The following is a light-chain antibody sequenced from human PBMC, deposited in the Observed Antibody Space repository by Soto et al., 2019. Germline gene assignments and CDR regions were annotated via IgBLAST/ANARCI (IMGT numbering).Light chain of an antibody. J-gene: IGKJ2*01. CDR3: QHYDNYSYT. Sequence: DIQMTQSPSTLSASVGDRVTITCRATQNINIWLAWYQQKPGKAPKLLIYRASSLEGGVPSRFSGSGSGTEFTLTISSLQPDDFATYYCQHYDNYSYTFGQGTKLEIK. V-gene: IGKV1-5*03. CDR2: RAS. CDR1: QNINIW.